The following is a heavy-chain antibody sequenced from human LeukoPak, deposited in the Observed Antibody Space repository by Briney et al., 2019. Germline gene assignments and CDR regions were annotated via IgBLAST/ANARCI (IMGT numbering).Heavy chain of an antibody. CDR1: GFTFSNYA. CDR3: VTSRRTGTYLEGYFDL. V-gene: IGHV3-23*01. CDR2: ISGSSGTT. D-gene: IGHD1-26*01. J-gene: IGHJ2*01. Sequence: GGSLRLSCATSGFTFSNYAMSWVRQAPGKGLEWVSTISGSSGTTYYADSVKGRFTISRDNSKNTLYLQMNTLRAEDTAIFYCVTSRRTGTYLEGYFDLWGRGTLVTVSS.